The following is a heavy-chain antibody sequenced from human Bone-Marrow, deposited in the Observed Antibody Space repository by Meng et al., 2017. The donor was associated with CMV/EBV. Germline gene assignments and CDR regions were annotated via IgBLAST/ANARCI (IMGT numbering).Heavy chain of an antibody. CDR3: ARVSFRAFLEWLSFKDV. CDR2: INPNSGGT. V-gene: IGHV1-2*02. Sequence: ASVKVSCKASGYTFTGYYMHWVRQATGQGLEWMGWINPNSGGTNYAQKFQGRVTMTRDTSISTAYMELSRLRSDDTAVYYCARVSFRAFLEWLSFKDVWGQGITVAVSS. D-gene: IGHD3-3*01. CDR1: GYTFTGYY. J-gene: IGHJ6*01.